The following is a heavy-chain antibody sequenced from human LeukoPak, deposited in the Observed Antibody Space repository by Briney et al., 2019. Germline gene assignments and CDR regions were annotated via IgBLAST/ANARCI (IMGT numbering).Heavy chain of an antibody. D-gene: IGHD2-15*01. CDR2: ISYDGSNK. J-gene: IGHJ5*02. CDR3: AKDLASCSGGSCYSGGFDP. V-gene: IGHV3-30*18. Sequence: GGSLRLSCAASGFTFSSYGMHWVRQAPGKGLEWVAVISYDGSNKYYADSVKGRFTISRDNSKNTLYLQMNSLRAEDTALYYCAKDLASCSGGSCYSGGFDPWGQGTLVTVSS. CDR1: GFTFSSYG.